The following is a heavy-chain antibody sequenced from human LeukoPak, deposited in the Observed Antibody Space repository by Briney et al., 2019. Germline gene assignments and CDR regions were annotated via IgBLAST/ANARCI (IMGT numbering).Heavy chain of an antibody. D-gene: IGHD5-24*01. CDR2: IRYDGSNE. J-gene: IGHJ4*02. CDR1: GFTFSSYA. Sequence: GGSLRLSCAASGFTFSSYAMHWVRQAPGKGLEWVTFIRYDGSNEYYSDSVKGRFTISRDNAKNTLYLQMNSLTAEDTALYYCAKDAGWVQFRYFDYWGQGTLVTVSS. CDR3: AKDAGWVQFRYFDY. V-gene: IGHV3-30*02.